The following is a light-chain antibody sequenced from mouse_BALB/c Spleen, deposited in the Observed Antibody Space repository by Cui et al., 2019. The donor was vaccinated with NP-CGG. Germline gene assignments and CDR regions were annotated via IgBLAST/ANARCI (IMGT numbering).Light chain of an antibody. CDR2: GTN. J-gene: IGLJ1*01. CDR1: TGAVTTSNY. V-gene: IGLV1*01. Sequence: QAVVTQESALTTSPGETVTLTFRSSTGAVTTSNYANWVQEKPDHLFTGIIGGTNNRAPGVPARFSGSLIGDKAALTIRGAQTEDEAIYFCALWYSNHWVFGGGTKLTVL. CDR3: ALWYSNHWV.